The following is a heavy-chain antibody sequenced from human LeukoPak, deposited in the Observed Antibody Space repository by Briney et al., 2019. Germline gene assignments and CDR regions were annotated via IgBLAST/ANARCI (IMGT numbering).Heavy chain of an antibody. Sequence: GGSLRLSCAASGFTFSSYDMNWVRQAPGKGLEWVSYISSSGTTIYYADSVKGRFTISRDNAKSSLYLQMNSLRAEDTAVYYCARMYSSGLFDYWGQGTLVTVSS. J-gene: IGHJ4*02. D-gene: IGHD6-19*01. V-gene: IGHV3-48*03. CDR2: ISSSGTTI. CDR1: GFTFSSYD. CDR3: ARMYSSGLFDY.